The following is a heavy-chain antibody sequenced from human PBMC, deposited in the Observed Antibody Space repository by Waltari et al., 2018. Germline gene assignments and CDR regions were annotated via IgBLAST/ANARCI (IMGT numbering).Heavy chain of an antibody. Sequence: EVQLVESGGGLVQPGRSLRLSCAASGFDFYDYAMHWVRQVPGKGLEWVSVVSWVGSTLGYADFLNGRFAISRDNAKNSLYLQMNSLRVEDTAFYYCAASRGVYWYFDFWGRGTLVSVSS. J-gene: IGHJ2*01. CDR1: GFDFYDYA. V-gene: IGHV3-9*01. CDR3: AASRGVYWYFDF. D-gene: IGHD3-16*01. CDR2: VSWVGSTL.